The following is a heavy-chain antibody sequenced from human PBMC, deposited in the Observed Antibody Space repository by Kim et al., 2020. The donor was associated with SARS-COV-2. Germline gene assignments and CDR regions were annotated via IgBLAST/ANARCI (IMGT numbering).Heavy chain of an antibody. D-gene: IGHD2-15*01. CDR3: ASLTRAAPTT. Sequence: STNYNPSLKSRVTISVDTSKNQFSLKLSSVTAADTAVYYCASLTRAAPTTWGQGTLVTVSS. J-gene: IGHJ5*02. V-gene: IGHV4-59*01. CDR2: ST.